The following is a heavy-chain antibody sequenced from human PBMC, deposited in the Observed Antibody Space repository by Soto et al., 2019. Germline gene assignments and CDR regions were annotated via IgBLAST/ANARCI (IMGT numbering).Heavy chain of an antibody. CDR2: ISYDGSNK. CDR1: GFTFISYG. D-gene: IGHD2-21*02. J-gene: IGHJ4*02. Sequence: GGSLRLSCAASGFTFISYGMHWVRQAPGKGLEWVAIISYDGSNKYYADSVKGRFTISRDNSKNTLYLQMNSLRAEDTAVYYCAKGADDSLFDYWGQGTLVTVSS. V-gene: IGHV3-30*18. CDR3: AKGADDSLFDY.